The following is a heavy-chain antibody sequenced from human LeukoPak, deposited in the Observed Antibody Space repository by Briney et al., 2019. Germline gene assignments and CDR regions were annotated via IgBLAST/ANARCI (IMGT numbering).Heavy chain of an antibody. J-gene: IGHJ5*02. CDR3: ARDIVLMVYDDGFDP. CDR1: GFTFSSYA. D-gene: IGHD2-8*01. CDR2: ISGSGGST. V-gene: IGHV3-23*01. Sequence: GGSLRLSCAASGFTFSSYAMSWVRQAPGKGLEWVSAISGSGGSTYYADSVKGRFTIPRDNSKNTLYLQMNSLRAEDTAVYYCARDIVLMVYDDGFDPWGQGTLVTVSS.